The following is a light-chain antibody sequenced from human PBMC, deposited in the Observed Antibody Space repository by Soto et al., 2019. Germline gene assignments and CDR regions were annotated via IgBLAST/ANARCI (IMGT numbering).Light chain of an antibody. CDR3: CSYAGSYTFG. CDR2: DVS. V-gene: IGLV2-11*01. J-gene: IGLJ1*01. Sequence: QSALTQPRSVSGSPGQSVTISCTGTSSDVGGYNYVSWYQQHPGKAPKLMIYDVSKRPSGVPDRFSGSKSGNTASLTISGLQAEDAADYYCCSYAGSYTFGFGTGTKLTVL. CDR1: SSDVGGYNY.